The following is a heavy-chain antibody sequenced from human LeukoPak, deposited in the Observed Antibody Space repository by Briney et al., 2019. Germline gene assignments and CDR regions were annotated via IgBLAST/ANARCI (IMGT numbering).Heavy chain of an antibody. CDR3: ARGSLVRGAFDI. J-gene: IGHJ3*02. D-gene: IGHD3-10*01. Sequence: SETLSLTCTVSGGPISSYYWSWIRQPPGKGLEWIGYIYYSGSTNYNPSLKSRVTISVDTSKNQFSLKLSSVTAADTAVYYCARGSLVRGAFDIWGQGTMVTVSS. CDR1: GGPISSYY. V-gene: IGHV4-59*01. CDR2: IYYSGST.